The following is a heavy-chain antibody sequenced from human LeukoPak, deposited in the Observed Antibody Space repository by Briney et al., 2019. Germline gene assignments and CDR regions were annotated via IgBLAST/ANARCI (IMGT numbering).Heavy chain of an antibody. CDR1: GFTFSSYA. D-gene: IGHD3-22*01. CDR2: ISSNGGST. Sequence: GGSLRLSCAASGFTFSSYAMHWVRQAPGKGLEYVSAISSNGGSTYYASSVKGRFTISRDNSKNTLYLQMNSLRAEDTAVYYCARESPDDSSASWGQGTLVTVSS. V-gene: IGHV3-64*01. CDR3: ARESPDDSSAS. J-gene: IGHJ5*02.